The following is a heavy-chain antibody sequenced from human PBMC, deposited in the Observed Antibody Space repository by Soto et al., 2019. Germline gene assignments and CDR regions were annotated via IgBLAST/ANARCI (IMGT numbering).Heavy chain of an antibody. D-gene: IGHD6-19*01. J-gene: IGHJ4*02. CDR1: GGSFSGYY. V-gene: IGHV4-34*01. Sequence: PSETLSLTCAVYGGSFSGYYWTWIRQPPGKGLEWIGEINDRESTNYNPSLKSRVTMSVDTSKTQFSLKVSSLTAADTAVYYCARRKSSGHSYFDYWGQGTLVTVSS. CDR3: ARRKSSGHSYFDY. CDR2: INDREST.